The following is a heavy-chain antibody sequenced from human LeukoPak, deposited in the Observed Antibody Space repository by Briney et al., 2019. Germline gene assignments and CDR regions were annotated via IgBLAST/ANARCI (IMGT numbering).Heavy chain of an antibody. CDR1: GFTFSNYA. Sequence: PGGSLRLSCAASGFTFSNYAMSWVRQAPGKGLEWVSTLSGTGGSTYYADSVKGRFTISRDNSKNTLYLQMNSLRAEDTAVCYCARVGGYSSGWYDYWGQGTLVTVSS. CDR2: LSGTGGST. D-gene: IGHD6-19*01. CDR3: ARVGGYSSGWYDY. J-gene: IGHJ4*02. V-gene: IGHV3-23*01.